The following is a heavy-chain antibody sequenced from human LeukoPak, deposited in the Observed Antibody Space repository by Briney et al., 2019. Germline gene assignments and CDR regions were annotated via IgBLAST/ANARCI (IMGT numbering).Heavy chain of an antibody. Sequence: RAGGSLRLSCAASGFAVSSNYMSWVRQAPGKGLEWVSVIYSGGSTYYADSVKGRFTISRDNSKNTLYLQMNSLRAEDTAVYYCARGGDGYTYLKNWGQGTLVTVSS. CDR1: GFAVSSNY. CDR2: IYSGGST. D-gene: IGHD5-24*01. CDR3: ARGGDGYTYLKN. V-gene: IGHV3-53*01. J-gene: IGHJ4*02.